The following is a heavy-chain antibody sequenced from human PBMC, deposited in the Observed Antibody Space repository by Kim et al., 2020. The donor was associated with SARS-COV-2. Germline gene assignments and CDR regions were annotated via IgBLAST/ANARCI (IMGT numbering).Heavy chain of an antibody. CDR2: IYSGGST. Sequence: GGSLRLSCAASGFTVSSNYMSWVRQAPGKGLEWVSVIYSGGSTYYADPVKGRFTISRHNSKNTLYLQMNSLRAEDTAVYYCAREGPVAGTPVGYYYYYGMDVWGQGTTVTVSS. D-gene: IGHD6-19*01. J-gene: IGHJ6*02. CDR3: AREGPVAGTPVGYYYYYGMDV. CDR1: GFTVSSNY. V-gene: IGHV3-53*04.